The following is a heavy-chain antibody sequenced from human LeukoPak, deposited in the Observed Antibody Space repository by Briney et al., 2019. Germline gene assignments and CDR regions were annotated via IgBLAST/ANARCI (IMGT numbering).Heavy chain of an antibody. CDR1: GGSFSGYY. CDR2: INHSGNT. CDR3: ARVRVTPNIAIDY. D-gene: IGHD2/OR15-2a*01. V-gene: IGHV4-34*01. Sequence: SETLSLTCAVYGGSFSGYYWSWIRQPPGKGLEWIGEINHSGNTNYNPSLKSRVTISIDKSKNQFSLNLSSVTAADTAVYYCARVRVTPNIAIDYWGQGTLVTVSS. J-gene: IGHJ4*02.